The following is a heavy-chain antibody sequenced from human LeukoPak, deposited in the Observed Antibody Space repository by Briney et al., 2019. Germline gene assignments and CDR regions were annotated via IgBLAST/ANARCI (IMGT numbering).Heavy chain of an antibody. CDR1: GYTFTGYY. CDR2: INPNSGGT. D-gene: IGHD6-19*01. V-gene: IGHV1-2*02. J-gene: IGHJ5*02. CDR3: AREGIAVAGSRWFDP. Sequence: ASVKVSCKASGYTFTGYYMDWVRQAPGQGLEWMGWINPNSGGTNYAQKFQGRVTMTRDTSISTAYMELSRLRSDDTAVYYCAREGIAVAGSRWFDPWGQGTLVTVSS.